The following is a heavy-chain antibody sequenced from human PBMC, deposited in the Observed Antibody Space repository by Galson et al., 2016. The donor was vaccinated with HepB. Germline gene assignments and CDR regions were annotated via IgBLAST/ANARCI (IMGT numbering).Heavy chain of an antibody. D-gene: IGHD6-6*01. Sequence: SVKVSCRASGGTVPTHGVIWVRQAPGQGLEWMGGIIPIFGTIHYAQRFQGRVTITADGSTNTVYMEMSSLRSEDTAVYYCATDGEDSSSSFRVEDFYFPMGVWGQGTTVTVSS. V-gene: IGHV1-69*13. CDR1: GGTVPTHG. J-gene: IGHJ6*02. CDR3: ATDGEDSSSSFRVEDFYFPMGV. CDR2: IIPIFGTI.